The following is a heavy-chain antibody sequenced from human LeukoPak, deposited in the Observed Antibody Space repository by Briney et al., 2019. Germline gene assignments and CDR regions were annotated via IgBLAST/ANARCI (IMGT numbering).Heavy chain of an antibody. CDR2: ISYAGNNK. J-gene: IGHJ4*02. CDR3: AKDHPPGIVVADRDY. CDR1: GFTFNKYS. V-gene: IGHV3-30*18. Sequence: GGSLRLSCAASGFTFNKYSMNWVRQAPGKGLEWVAVISYAGNNKYYADSVKGRFTISRDNSKNTLYLQINSLRAEDTAVYYCAKDHPPGIVVADRDYWGQGTLVTVSS. D-gene: IGHD6-19*01.